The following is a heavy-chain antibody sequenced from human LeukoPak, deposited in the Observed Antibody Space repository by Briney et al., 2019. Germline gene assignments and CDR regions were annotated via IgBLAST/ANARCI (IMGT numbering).Heavy chain of an antibody. CDR3: DAVAG. CDR1: GFSVGNNY. J-gene: IGHJ4*02. Sequence: TGGSLRLSCAASGFSVGNNYVTWVRQPPGKGLEWVSVIYTDGSTYYADSVKGRFIISRDSSKNTLYLQMNSLRAEDTAVYCTDAVAGWGQGTLVTVSS. V-gene: IGHV3-53*05. D-gene: IGHD4-23*01. CDR2: IYTDGST.